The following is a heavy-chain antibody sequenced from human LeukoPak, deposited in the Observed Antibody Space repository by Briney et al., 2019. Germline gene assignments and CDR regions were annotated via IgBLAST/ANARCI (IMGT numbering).Heavy chain of an antibody. CDR1: GFTFSDYY. J-gene: IGHJ4*02. D-gene: IGHD3-22*01. Sequence: GGSLRLSCAASGFTFSDYYMSWIRQAPGKGLEWVSYISSSGSTIYCADSVKGRFTISRDNAKNSLYLQMNSLRAEDTAVYYCARDLYYDSSGYYGYWGQGTLVTVSS. V-gene: IGHV3-11*01. CDR3: ARDLYYDSSGYYGY. CDR2: ISSSGSTI.